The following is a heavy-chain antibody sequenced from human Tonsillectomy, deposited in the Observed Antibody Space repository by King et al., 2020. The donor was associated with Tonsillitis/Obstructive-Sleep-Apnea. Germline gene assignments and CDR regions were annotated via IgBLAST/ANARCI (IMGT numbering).Heavy chain of an antibody. Sequence: VQLVESGGGLVQPGRSLRLSCAASGFTFNEYSMNWVRHAPGKGLEWVAGINWNSGRKGYADTVKGRFTISRDNAKNSLYMQMNNLRAEDTALYYCAKDIGSGSYRHDGIEIWGQGAMVTVSS. J-gene: IGHJ3*02. V-gene: IGHV3-9*01. CDR1: GFTFNEYS. CDR3: AKDIGSGSYRHDGIEI. D-gene: IGHD3-10*01. CDR2: INWNSGRK.